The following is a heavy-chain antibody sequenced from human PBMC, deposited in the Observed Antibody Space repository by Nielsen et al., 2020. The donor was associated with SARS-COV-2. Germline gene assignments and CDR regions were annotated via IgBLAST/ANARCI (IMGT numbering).Heavy chain of an antibody. CDR3: AKGQGIAVAGTGLDY. Sequence: RQAPGKGLEWIGYVHYSGSTNYNPSLKSRVTISVDKSKNQFSLKLNSVTAADTAVYYCAKGQGIAVAGTGLDYWGQGTLVTVSS. D-gene: IGHD6-19*01. J-gene: IGHJ4*02. CDR2: VHYSGST. V-gene: IGHV4-61*05.